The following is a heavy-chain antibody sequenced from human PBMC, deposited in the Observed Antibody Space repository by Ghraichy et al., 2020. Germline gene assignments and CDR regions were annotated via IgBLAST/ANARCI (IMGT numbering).Heavy chain of an antibody. CDR1: GFTFSDYW. CDR3: VRGGYAFDF. D-gene: IGHD5-12*01. V-gene: IGHV3-7*03. J-gene: IGHJ4*02. CDR2: IEHDGSEK. Sequence: GGSLRLSCAASGFTFSDYWVGWVRQAPGKGLECVAHIEHDGSEKYYVDSVKGRFIISRDNAKTSLYLQMNSLRAEDMAVYYCVRGGYAFDFWGQGTLVTVSS.